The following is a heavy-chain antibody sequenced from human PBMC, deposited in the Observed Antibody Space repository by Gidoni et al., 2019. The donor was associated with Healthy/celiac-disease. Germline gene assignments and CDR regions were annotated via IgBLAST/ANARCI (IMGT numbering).Heavy chain of an antibody. V-gene: IGHV3-33*01. CDR2: IWYDGSNK. D-gene: IGHD6-19*01. CDR3: ASSSSGWYDY. CDR1: GFTFSSYG. J-gene: IGHJ4*02. Sequence: QVQLVESGGGVVQPGRSLRLSCAASGFTFSSYGMHWVRQAPGKGLEWVAVIWYDGSNKYYADSVKGRFTISRDNSKNTLYLQMNSLRAEDTAVYYCASSSSGWYDYWGQGTLVTVSS.